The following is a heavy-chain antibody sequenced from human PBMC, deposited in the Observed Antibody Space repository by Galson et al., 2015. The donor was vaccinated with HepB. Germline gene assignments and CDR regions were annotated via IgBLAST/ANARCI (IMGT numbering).Heavy chain of an antibody. CDR3: ARDRSGNYRGLDS. CDR1: GFTFSSYA. Sequence: SLRLSCAASGFTFSSYAIHWVRQTPGKGLEWVAVISYDGSSKYYADSVKGRFAISRDNSKNTLYLQMNTLRPEDTAVYYCARDRSGNYRGLDSWGQGTLVTVSS. D-gene: IGHD1-26*01. V-gene: IGHV3-30*09. CDR2: ISYDGSSK. J-gene: IGHJ5*01.